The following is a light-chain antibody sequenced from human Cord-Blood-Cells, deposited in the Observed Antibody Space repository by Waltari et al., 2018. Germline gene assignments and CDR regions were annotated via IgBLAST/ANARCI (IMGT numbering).Light chain of an antibody. V-gene: IGLV2-8*01. CDR1: SSDVGGYNY. CDR3: SSYAGSNNLV. CDR2: AVS. J-gene: IGLJ3*02. Sequence: QSALTQPPSASGSPGQSVTISCTGTSSDVGGYNYVSWYQQHPGKAPKLTIYAVSKRPSGVPDGFSGSKAGNTASLTVSGRQAEDEADYYCSSYAGSNNLVFGGGTKRTVL.